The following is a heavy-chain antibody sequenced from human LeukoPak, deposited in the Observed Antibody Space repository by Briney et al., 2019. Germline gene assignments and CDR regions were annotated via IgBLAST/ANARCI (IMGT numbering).Heavy chain of an antibody. CDR1: GFTFSSYG. J-gene: IGHJ4*02. V-gene: IGHV3-30*03. Sequence: GGSLRLSCAASGFTFSSYGMHWVRQAPGKGLEWVAVISYDGSNKYYADSVKGRSTISRDNSKNTLYLQMNSLRAEDTAVYYCASRRYSSGWYWFDYWGQGTLVTVSS. CDR2: ISYDGSNK. CDR3: ASRRYSSGWYWFDY. D-gene: IGHD6-19*01.